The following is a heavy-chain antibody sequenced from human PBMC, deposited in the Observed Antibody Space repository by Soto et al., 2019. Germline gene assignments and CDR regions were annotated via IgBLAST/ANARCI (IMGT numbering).Heavy chain of an antibody. Sequence: SVKVSCKASGGTFSSYAISWVRQAPGQGLEWMGGIIPIFGTANYAQKFQGRVTITADESTSTAYMELSSLRSEDTAVYYCARTVAARRWVDWFDPWGQGTLVTVSS. V-gene: IGHV1-69*13. CDR2: IIPIFGTA. CDR1: GGTFSSYA. CDR3: ARTVAARRWVDWFDP. D-gene: IGHD6-6*01. J-gene: IGHJ5*02.